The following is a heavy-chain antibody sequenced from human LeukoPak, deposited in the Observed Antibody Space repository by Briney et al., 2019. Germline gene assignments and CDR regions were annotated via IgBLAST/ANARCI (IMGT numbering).Heavy chain of an antibody. CDR1: GASISSYY. Sequence: SETLSLTCTVSGASISSYYWSWIRQPPGKGLEWIGSMHYSGGSTNYNPFLKSRVTMSADTSKNEFSLKLSSGTAADTAVYYCARRRVEMAAITEANWLDTWGQGTLVTVSS. CDR3: ARRRVEMAAITEANWLDT. J-gene: IGHJ5*02. CDR2: MHYSGGST. V-gene: IGHV4-59*08. D-gene: IGHD5-24*01.